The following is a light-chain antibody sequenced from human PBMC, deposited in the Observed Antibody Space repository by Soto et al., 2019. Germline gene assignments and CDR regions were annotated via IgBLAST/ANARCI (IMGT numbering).Light chain of an antibody. CDR1: SSDVGSYNL. CDR3: CSYAGSPWV. CDR2: EGS. V-gene: IGLV2-23*01. J-gene: IGLJ3*02. Sequence: QAVLTQPASVSGSPGQSITISCTGTSSDVGSYNLVSWYQQHPGKAPKLMIYEGSKRPSGVSNRFSGSKSGNTASLTISGLRAEDEADYYCCSYAGSPWVFGGGTKLTVL.